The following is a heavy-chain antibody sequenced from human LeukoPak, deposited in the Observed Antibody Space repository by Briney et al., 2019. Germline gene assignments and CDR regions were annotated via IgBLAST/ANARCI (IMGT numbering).Heavy chain of an antibody. J-gene: IGHJ6*04. CDR2: INTMSGTT. V-gene: IGHV1-69*05. D-gene: IGHD3-9*01. Sequence: GSSVKVSCKASGGAIRGFAINWVRQAPGEGFEWMGRINTMSGTTNYTQRSQGRVTMTTDESTTTAFMELSRLTAEDTALYYCTRGDDFLAAYNYMDVWGKGTSVIVSS. CDR3: TRGDDFLAAYNYMDV. CDR1: GGAIRGFA.